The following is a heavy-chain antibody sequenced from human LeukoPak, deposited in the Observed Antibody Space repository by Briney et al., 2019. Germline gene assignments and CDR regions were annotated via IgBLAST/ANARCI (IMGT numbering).Heavy chain of an antibody. Sequence: GGSLRLSCAASGFTFSSYAMNWVRQAPGKGLEWVSAISVSGARTYYADSVKGRFTISRDNSKNTLDLQMNSLTAEDTDVYYCAKERGGVASRTPPIDYWGQGTLVTVS. J-gene: IGHJ4*02. CDR1: GFTFSSYA. CDR2: ISVSGART. D-gene: IGHD2-2*01. CDR3: AKERGGVASRTPPIDY. V-gene: IGHV3-23*01.